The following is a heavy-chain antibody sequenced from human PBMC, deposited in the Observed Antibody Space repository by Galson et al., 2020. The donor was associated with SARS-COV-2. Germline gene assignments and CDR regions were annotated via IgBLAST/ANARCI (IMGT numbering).Heavy chain of an antibody. CDR3: ARWVDTAYSFDY. CDR1: GFTFSSNY. V-gene: IGHV3-53*04. D-gene: IGHD5-18*01. Sequence: TGGSLRLSCAASGFTFSSNYMSWVRQAPGKGLEWVSVFYSGGSTYYADSVKGRFTISRHNSKNTLYLQMNSLRAEDTAVYYCARWVDTAYSFDYWGQGTLVTVSS. J-gene: IGHJ4*02. CDR2: FYSGGST.